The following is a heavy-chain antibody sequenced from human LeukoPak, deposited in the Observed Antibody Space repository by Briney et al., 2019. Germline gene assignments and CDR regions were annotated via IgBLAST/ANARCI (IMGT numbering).Heavy chain of an antibody. D-gene: IGHD5-24*01. J-gene: IGHJ4*02. CDR1: ESSITVANY. V-gene: IGHV4-38-2*01. CDR3: ARVLHGRYIIDS. Sequence: PSETLSVTCAVSESSITVANYCAWFRRPPGKGREGIATVFRLQTLITFNNPSRASRVTMSLFPSHNRFSLNLTSVTAADTALPFCARVLHGRYIIDSWGQGTLVTVSS. CDR2: VFRLQTLIT.